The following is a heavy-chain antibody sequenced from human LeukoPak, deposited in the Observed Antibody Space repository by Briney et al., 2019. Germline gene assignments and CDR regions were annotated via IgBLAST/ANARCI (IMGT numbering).Heavy chain of an antibody. V-gene: IGHV1-69*05. Sequence: ASVKVSCEASGGTFSSYAISWVRQAPGQGLEWMGGIIPIFGTANYAQKFQGRVTITTDESTSTAYMELSSLRSEDTAVYYCARSQGFLEWLLYLLDYWGQGTLVTVSS. CDR3: ARSQGFLEWLLYLLDY. D-gene: IGHD3-3*01. CDR2: IIPIFGTA. J-gene: IGHJ4*02. CDR1: GGTFSSYA.